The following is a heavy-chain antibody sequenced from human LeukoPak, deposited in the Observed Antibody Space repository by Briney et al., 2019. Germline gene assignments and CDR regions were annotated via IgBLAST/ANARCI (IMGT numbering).Heavy chain of an antibody. J-gene: IGHJ5*02. D-gene: IGHD2-21*02. CDR2: VYFTGST. V-gene: IGHV4-59*01. Sequence: SETLSLTCTVSDDSITIYYWSWIRQPPGKGLEWIGYVYFTGSTNYNPSLHSRVTISIDTSKNQFSLDLTYVTAADTAVYYCARTLSDCGGDCFLFWFDPWGQGTLVTVSS. CDR1: DDSITIYY. CDR3: ARTLSDCGGDCFLFWFDP.